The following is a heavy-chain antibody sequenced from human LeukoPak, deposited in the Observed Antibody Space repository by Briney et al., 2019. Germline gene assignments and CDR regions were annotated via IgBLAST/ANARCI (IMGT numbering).Heavy chain of an antibody. V-gene: IGHV3-21*01. CDR2: ISSSSTYI. J-gene: IGHJ4*02. D-gene: IGHD3-3*01. CDR1: GFTFSGYS. CDR3: ARDQLRFLEWLTYFDY. Sequence: PGGSLRLSCAASGFTFSGYSMVWVRQAPGKGLEWVSSISSSSTYIFYADSVKGRFTFSRDNVKNSLYLQMNSLRAEDTAVYYCARDQLRFLEWLTYFDYWGQGTLVTVSP.